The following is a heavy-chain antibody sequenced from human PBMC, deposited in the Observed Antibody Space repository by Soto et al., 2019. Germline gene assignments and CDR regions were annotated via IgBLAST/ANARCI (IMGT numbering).Heavy chain of an antibody. CDR2: IYHSGST. J-gene: IGHJ4*02. CDR3: ARGYCSSTSCHLFDY. D-gene: IGHD2-2*01. CDR1: GGSISSGGYS. V-gene: IGHV4-30-2*01. Sequence: PSETLSLTCAVSGGSISSGGYSWSWIRQPPGKGLEWIGYIYHSGSTYYNPSLKSRVTISVDRSKNQFSLKLSSVTAADTAVYYCARGYCSSTSCHLFDYWGQGTLVTVSS.